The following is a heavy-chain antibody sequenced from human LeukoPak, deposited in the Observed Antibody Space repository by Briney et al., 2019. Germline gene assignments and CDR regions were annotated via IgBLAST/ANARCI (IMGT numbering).Heavy chain of an antibody. D-gene: IGHD6-25*01. V-gene: IGHV4-59*08. J-gene: IGHJ4*02. CDR2: ISDSGST. CDR1: GRSITSYY. Sequence: SQTLSLTCTLPGRSITSYYSNWIRQPPGKGLEWIGYISDSGSTIYNPSLKSRVTIAADTSKNQFSLKLSSVTAADTAVYFCASYSSAWPNYYFDYWGQGILVTVSS. CDR3: ASYSSAWPNYYFDY.